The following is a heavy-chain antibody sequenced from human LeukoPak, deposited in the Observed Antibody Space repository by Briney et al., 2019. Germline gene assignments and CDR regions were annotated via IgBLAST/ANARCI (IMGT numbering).Heavy chain of an antibody. V-gene: IGHV3-74*01. Sequence: GGSLRLPCAASGFSFSSYWMHWVRQPPGKGLVWVSQINTDGSSTNYADAVEGRFTISRDNAKNTLYLRMNSLRAEDTAVYYCVRDLESNYWGQGTLVTVSS. CDR3: VRDLESNY. CDR1: GFSFSSYW. J-gene: IGHJ4*02. CDR2: INTDGSST.